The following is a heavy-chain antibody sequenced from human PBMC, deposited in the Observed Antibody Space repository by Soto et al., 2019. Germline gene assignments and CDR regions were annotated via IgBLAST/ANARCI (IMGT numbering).Heavy chain of an antibody. CDR1: GCTYSSYS. V-gene: IGHV3-48*01. D-gene: IGHD3-10*01. CDR2: ISSSSSTI. Sequence: EVQLVESGGGLVQPGGSLRLSCEASGCTYSSYSMNWVRQAPGKGLEWVSYISSSSSTIYYADSVKGRFTISRDNAKNSLYLQMNSLRAEDTAVYYCASQPYYYGSGTSTDYWGQGTLVSVSS. J-gene: IGHJ4*02. CDR3: ASQPYYYGSGTSTDY.